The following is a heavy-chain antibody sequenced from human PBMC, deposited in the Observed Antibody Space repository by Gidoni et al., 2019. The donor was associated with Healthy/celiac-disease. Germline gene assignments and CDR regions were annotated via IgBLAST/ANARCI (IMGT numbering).Heavy chain of an antibody. CDR2: ISSSSSYI. J-gene: IGHJ6*02. D-gene: IGHD6-25*01. CDR1: GFTFSSNS. V-gene: IGHV3-21*01. CDR3: ARDVSYSSGLSPFYYGMDV. Sequence: EVQLVESVGGLVKPGGSLRLSCAASGFTFSSNSMNWVRQAPGKGLEWVLSISSSSSYIYDADSVKGRFTISRDNAKNSLYLQMNSLRAEDTAVYYCARDVSYSSGLSPFYYGMDVWGQGTTVTVSS.